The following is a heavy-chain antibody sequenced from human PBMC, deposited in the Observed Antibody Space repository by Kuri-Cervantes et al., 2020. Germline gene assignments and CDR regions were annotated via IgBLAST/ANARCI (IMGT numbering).Heavy chain of an antibody. D-gene: IGHD3-10*01. CDR1: GFTFSSYA. CDR2: ISYDGSNK. V-gene: IGHV3-30-3*01. J-gene: IGHJ6*02. Sequence: GGSLRLSCAASGFTFSSYAMHWVRQAPGKGLAWVAVISYDGSNKYYADSVKGRFTISRDNSKNTLYLQMNSLRAEDTAVYYCVMVRGVILTNYYGMDVWGQGTTVTVSS. CDR3: VMVRGVILTNYYGMDV.